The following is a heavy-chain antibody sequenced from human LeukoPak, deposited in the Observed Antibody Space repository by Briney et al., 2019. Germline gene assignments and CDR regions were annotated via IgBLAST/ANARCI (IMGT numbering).Heavy chain of an antibody. V-gene: IGHV1-24*01. D-gene: IGHD3-10*01. CDR2: FDPEDGET. J-gene: IGHJ5*02. CDR1: GYTLTELS. CDR3: ATANLDWGVRGVKGATNWSDP. Sequence: GASVKVSCKVSGYTLTELSMHWVRQAPGKGLEWMGGFDPEDGETIYAQKFQGRVTMTEDTSTDTAYMELGSLRSEDTAVYYCATANLDWGVRGVKGATNWSDPWGQGTLVTVSS.